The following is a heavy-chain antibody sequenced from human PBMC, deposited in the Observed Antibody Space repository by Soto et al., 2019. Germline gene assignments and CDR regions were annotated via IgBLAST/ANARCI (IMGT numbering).Heavy chain of an antibody. V-gene: IGHV4-61*01. CDR1: GDSVTSVSDY. CDR2: IYYSGSA. CDR3: ARGVGFGYYYYHMDL. J-gene: IGHJ6*02. D-gene: IGHD3-10*01. Sequence: SQTLSLTCTVSGDSVTSVSDYWSWIRQPPGKGLEWIGYIYYSGSADYNPSLGSRVTISIDTSKNQFSLKLTSVTAADTTVYYCARGVGFGYYYYHMDLWGQGTTVTVSS.